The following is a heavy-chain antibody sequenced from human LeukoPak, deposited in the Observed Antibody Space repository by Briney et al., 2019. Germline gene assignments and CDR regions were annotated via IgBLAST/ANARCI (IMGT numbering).Heavy chain of an antibody. CDR1: GFTFSGFW. Sequence: GGSLRLSCAVSGFTFSGFWMSWSRQAPGKGLEWVASINSDGSEGYYADVVKGRFTISRDNAKNSLYLQINSLRAEDTAVYYCARSSYSSSSSVWGQGAMVTVSS. J-gene: IGHJ3*01. V-gene: IGHV3-7*03. CDR2: INSDGSEG. D-gene: IGHD6-6*01. CDR3: ARSSYSSSSSV.